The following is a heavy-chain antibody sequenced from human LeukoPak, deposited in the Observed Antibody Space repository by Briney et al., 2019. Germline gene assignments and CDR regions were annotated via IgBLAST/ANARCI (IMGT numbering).Heavy chain of an antibody. V-gene: IGHV3-7*03. CDR1: GFTFSSYW. Sequence: QTGGSLRLSCAASGFTFSSYWMSWVRQAPGKGLEWVANIRQDGSEKYYVDSVKGRFTISRDNAKNSLYLQMNSLRAEDTAVYYCAKLGYSYGFDYWGQGTLVTVSS. D-gene: IGHD5-18*01. CDR3: AKLGYSYGFDY. J-gene: IGHJ4*02. CDR2: IRQDGSEK.